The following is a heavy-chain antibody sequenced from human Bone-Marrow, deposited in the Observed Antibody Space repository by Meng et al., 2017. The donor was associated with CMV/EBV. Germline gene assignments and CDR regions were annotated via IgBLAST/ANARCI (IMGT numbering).Heavy chain of an antibody. D-gene: IGHD1-26*01. J-gene: IGHJ6*02. V-gene: IGHV1-18*04. CDR3: ARDRSLSATTTFYYFYGLDV. CDR2: ISTYNGNT. Sequence: ASVKVSCKASGYTFNAYGISWVRQAPGQGLEWMGWISTYNGNTNYAQKVQGRVTMTTATSTSTVYMELRSLRSDDTAVYYCARDRSLSATTTFYYFYGLDVCGQGTTVTVSS. CDR1: GYTFNAYG.